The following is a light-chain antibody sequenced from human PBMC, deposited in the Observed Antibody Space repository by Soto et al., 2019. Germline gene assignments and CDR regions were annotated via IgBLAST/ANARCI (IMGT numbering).Light chain of an antibody. V-gene: IGKV1-9*01. Sequence: DIQLTQSPSFLSASVGDRVTITGRASQGISSYLAWYQQKPGKAPNLLIYAASSLQSGVPSRFSGSVSVTELTLTISGLKPEDCASYYCQQLNSYPLTFGGGTKVEIK. CDR1: QGISSY. CDR3: QQLNSYPLT. J-gene: IGKJ4*01. CDR2: AAS.